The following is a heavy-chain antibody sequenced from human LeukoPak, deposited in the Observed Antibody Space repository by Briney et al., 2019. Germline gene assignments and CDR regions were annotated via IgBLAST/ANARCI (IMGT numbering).Heavy chain of an antibody. CDR3: ARGFCSGGSCYEYYFDY. CDR1: GFTLSSYE. CDR2: ISSSGSTI. Sequence: GGSLRLSCAASGFTLSSYEMNWVRQAPGKGLEWVSYISSSGSTIYYADSVKGRFTISRDNAKNSLYLQMNSLRAEHTAVYYCARGFCSGGSCYEYYFDYWGQGTLVTVSS. D-gene: IGHD2-15*01. V-gene: IGHV3-48*03. J-gene: IGHJ4*02.